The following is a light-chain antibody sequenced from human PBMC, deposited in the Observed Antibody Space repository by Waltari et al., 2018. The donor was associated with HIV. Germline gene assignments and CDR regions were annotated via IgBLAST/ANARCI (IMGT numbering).Light chain of an antibody. CDR3: SSYTSSDTVV. V-gene: IGLV2-14*01. CDR2: DVS. J-gene: IGLJ2*01. Sequence: QSALTQPASLSGSPGQSITLSCPGTSRDVGGYNYVSWYQQHPGKAPKLMIYDVSNRPSGVSNRFSGSKSGNTASLTISGLQAEDESNYYCSSYTSSDTVVVGGGTKLTVL. CDR1: SRDVGGYNY.